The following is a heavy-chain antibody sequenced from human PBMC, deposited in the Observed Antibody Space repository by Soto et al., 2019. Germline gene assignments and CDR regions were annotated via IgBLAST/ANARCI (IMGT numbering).Heavy chain of an antibody. CDR1: GGSISNYY. V-gene: IGHV4-59*01. CDR2: IYHSEST. CDR3: ARAIAHYYGSGSYLDYYMDV. D-gene: IGHD3-10*01. Sequence: SETLSLTCTVSGGSISNYYWNWVRQPPGKGLEWIGYIYHSESTNYNPSLKSRVTISADTSKNQFSLNLNSVTAADTAVYYCARAIAHYYGSGSYLDYYMDVWGKGTTVTVSS. J-gene: IGHJ6*03.